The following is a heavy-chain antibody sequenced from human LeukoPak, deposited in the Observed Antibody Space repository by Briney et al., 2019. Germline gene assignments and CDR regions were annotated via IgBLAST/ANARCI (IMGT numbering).Heavy chain of an antibody. J-gene: IGHJ4*02. Sequence: GASVKVSCKASGYTFTGYYMHWVRQAPGQGLEWMGWINPNSGGTNYAQKFQGRVTMTRDTSISTAYMELSRLRSDDTAVYYCASRAFYSSSSIDYWGQGTLATVSS. CDR1: GYTFTGYY. CDR2: INPNSGGT. V-gene: IGHV1-2*02. CDR3: ASRAFYSSSSIDY. D-gene: IGHD6-6*01.